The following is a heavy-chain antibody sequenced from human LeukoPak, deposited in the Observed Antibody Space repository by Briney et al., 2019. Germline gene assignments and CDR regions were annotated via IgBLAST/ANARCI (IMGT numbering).Heavy chain of an antibody. CDR3: AKDMYRFGEFDGFDP. D-gene: IGHD3-10*01. Sequence: GGSLRLSCAASGFTFDDYAMHWVRQAPGKGLEWVSGISWNSGRIGYVDSVKGRFTTSRDNAKNSLYLQMNSLRAEDTALYYCAKDMYRFGEFDGFDPWGQGTLVTVSS. CDR2: ISWNSGRI. CDR1: GFTFDDYA. J-gene: IGHJ5*02. V-gene: IGHV3-9*01.